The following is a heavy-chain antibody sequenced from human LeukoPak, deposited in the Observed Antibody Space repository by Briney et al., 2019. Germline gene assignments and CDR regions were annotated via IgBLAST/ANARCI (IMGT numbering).Heavy chain of an antibody. Sequence: RVGSLSLSCAASGFALSNACTSGVPPAPRGGGEWGVRIKSKTDGGTTDYAAPVKGRFTILRDDSKNTLYLQMNSLKTEDTAVYYCTTEGYCSGGSCYIYFQHWGQGTLVTVSA. CDR2: IKSKTDGGTT. CDR1: GFALSNAC. V-gene: IGHV3-15*01. CDR3: TTEGYCSGGSCYIYFQH. J-gene: IGHJ1*01. D-gene: IGHD2-15*01.